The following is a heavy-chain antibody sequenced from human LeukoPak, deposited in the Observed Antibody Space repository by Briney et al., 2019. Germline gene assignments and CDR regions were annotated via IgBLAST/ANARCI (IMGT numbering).Heavy chain of an antibody. D-gene: IGHD3-10*01. CDR3: ARVLYYYGSGSYYNPWYFDF. CDR2: IKQDGSEK. J-gene: IGHJ4*02. V-gene: IGHV3-7*01. Sequence: AGGSLRLSCAASGFTFSNYAMSWVRQAPGKGLEWVANIKQDGSEKYYVDSVKGRFTFSRDNAKNSLSLQMNSLRAEDTAVYYCARVLYYYGSGSYYNPWYFDFWGQGALVTVSS. CDR1: GFTFSNYA.